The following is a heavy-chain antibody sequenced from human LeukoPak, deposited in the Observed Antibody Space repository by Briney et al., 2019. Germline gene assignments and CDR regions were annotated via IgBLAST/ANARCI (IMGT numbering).Heavy chain of an antibody. CDR3: ARHEAAAGIGYFDY. CDR2: IYTSGST. D-gene: IGHD6-13*01. CDR1: GGSISSYY. V-gene: IGHV4-4*09. Sequence: SETLSLTCTVSGGSISSYYWSWIRQPPGKGLEWIGYIYTSGSTNYNPSLKSRVTISVDTSKNQFSLKLSSVTAADTVVYYCARHEAAAGIGYFDYWGQGTLVTVSS. J-gene: IGHJ4*02.